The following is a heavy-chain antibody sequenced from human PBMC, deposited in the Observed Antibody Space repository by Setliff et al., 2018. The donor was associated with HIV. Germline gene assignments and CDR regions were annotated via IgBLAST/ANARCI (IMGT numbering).Heavy chain of an antibody. Sequence: ASVKVSCKASGYTFTGYYLHWLRQAPGQGLEWMGYIIPDSGDTKYSQKFQGRVTMTRDTSITTAYMELSRLRSDDPAVYYCAIDGAGGWLRPMPDYWGQGTLVTVSS. CDR2: IIPDSGDT. D-gene: IGHD5-12*01. CDR1: GYTFTGYY. CDR3: AIDGAGGWLRPMPDY. V-gene: IGHV1-2*02. J-gene: IGHJ4*02.